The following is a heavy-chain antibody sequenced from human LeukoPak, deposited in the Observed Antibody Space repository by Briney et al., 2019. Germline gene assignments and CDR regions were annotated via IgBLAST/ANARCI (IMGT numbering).Heavy chain of an antibody. CDR2: VSYDGTDK. V-gene: IGHV3-30*04. Sequence: GGSLRLTCAATGFTFSSSTMHWVRLAPGKGLEWVAIVSYDGTDKHYADSVKGRFTISRDNSKNMIYLQMNSLRVEDTAVYYCARDSWDILTGYYSHYLDYWGQGTLVTVSS. CDR3: ARDSWDILTGYYSHYLDY. D-gene: IGHD3-9*01. CDR1: GFTFSSST. J-gene: IGHJ4*02.